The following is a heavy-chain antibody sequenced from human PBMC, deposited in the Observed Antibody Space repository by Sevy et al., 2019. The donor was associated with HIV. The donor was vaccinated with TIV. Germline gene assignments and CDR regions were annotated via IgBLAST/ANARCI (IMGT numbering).Heavy chain of an antibody. D-gene: IGHD3-16*01. CDR3: ATSLGRGIPAFDI. J-gene: IGHJ3*02. Sequence: ASVKVSCKVSGYTLTELSMHWVRQAPGKGLEWMGGFDPEDGETIYARKFQGRVTMTEDKSTDTAYMELSSLRSEDTAVYYCATSLGRGIPAFDIWGQGTMVTVSS. CDR2: FDPEDGET. CDR1: GYTLTELS. V-gene: IGHV1-24*01.